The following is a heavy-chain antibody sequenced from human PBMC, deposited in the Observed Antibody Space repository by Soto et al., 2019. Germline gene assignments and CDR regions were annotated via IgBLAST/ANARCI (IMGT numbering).Heavy chain of an antibody. CDR1: GFTFTSSA. CDR3: AADLDLSYYDILTGYYSFDY. V-gene: IGHV1-58*01. J-gene: IGHJ4*02. D-gene: IGHD3-9*01. CDR2: IVVGSGNT. Sequence: ASVKVSCKASGFTFTSSAVQWVRQARGQRLEWIGWIVVGSGNTNYAQKFQERVTITRDMSTSTAYMELSSLRSEDTAVYYCAADLDLSYYDILTGYYSFDYWGQGTLVTVSS.